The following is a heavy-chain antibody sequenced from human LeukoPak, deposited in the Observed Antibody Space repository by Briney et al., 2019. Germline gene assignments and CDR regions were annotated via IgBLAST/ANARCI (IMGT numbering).Heavy chain of an antibody. CDR1: GFTFSSYA. D-gene: IGHD4-17*01. J-gene: IGHJ4*02. CDR2: ISGSGGST. CDR3: ARDEFGDYHFDY. V-gene: IGHV3-23*01. Sequence: PGGSLRLSCAASGFTFSSYAMSWVRQAPGKGLEWVSAISGSGGSTYYADSVKGRFTISRDNAKNSLYLQMNSLRAEDTAVYYCARDEFGDYHFDYWGQGTLVTVSS.